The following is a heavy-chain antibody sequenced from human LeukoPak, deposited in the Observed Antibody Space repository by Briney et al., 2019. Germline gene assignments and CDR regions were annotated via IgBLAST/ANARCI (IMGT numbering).Heavy chain of an antibody. CDR2: IIPIFGTA. V-gene: IGHV1-69*13. Sequence: SVKVSCKASGGTFSSYAISGVRQAPGQGLEWMGRIIPIFGTANYAQKFRGRVTITPDESTSSAYMELSSLRSEDTAVYYCARGLAARRLYYYYMDVWGKGTTVTVSS. J-gene: IGHJ6*03. CDR3: ARGLAARRLYYYYMDV. D-gene: IGHD6-6*01. CDR1: GGTFSSYA.